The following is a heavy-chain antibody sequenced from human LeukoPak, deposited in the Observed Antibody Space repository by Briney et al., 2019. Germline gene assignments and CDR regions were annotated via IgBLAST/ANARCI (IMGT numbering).Heavy chain of an antibody. D-gene: IGHD5-24*01. CDR2: IYYRGST. V-gene: IGHV4-59*01. CDR3: ARDGYSLFDY. CDR1: GGSISSYY. Sequence: PSETLSLTCTVSGGSISSYYWSWIRQPPGRGLEWIGYIYYRGSTNYNPSLKSRVTISVDTSKNQFSLKLSSVTAADTAVYYCARDGYSLFDYWGQGTLVTVSS. J-gene: IGHJ4*02.